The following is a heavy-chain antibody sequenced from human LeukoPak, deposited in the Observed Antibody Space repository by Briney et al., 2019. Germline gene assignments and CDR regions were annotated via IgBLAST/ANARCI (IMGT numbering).Heavy chain of an antibody. D-gene: IGHD5-18*01. CDR3: ARTKGRYSYGLDY. V-gene: IGHV4-4*02. CDR2: IYHSGST. Sequence: GSLRLSCSASGFTFSTYWMSWVRQPPGKGLEWLGEIYHSGSTNYNPSLKSRVTISVDKSKNQFSLKLSSVTAADTAVYYCARTKGRYSYGLDYWGQGPWSPSPQ. J-gene: IGHJ4*02. CDR1: GFTFSTYW.